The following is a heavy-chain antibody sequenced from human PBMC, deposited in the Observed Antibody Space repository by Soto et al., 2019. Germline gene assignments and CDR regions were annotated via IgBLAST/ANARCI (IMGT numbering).Heavy chain of an antibody. CDR1: CGSISSGGYS. D-gene: IGHD1-26*01. J-gene: IGHJ4*02. V-gene: IGHV4-30-2*01. CDR3: AAGGGPPRYY. CDR2: IYHSGST. Sequence: SETLSLTCAVSCGSISSGGYSWSWIRQPPGKGLEWIGYIYHSGSTYYNPSLKSRVTISVDRSKNQFSLKLSSVTAADTAVYYCAAGGGPPRYYWGQGTLVTVSS.